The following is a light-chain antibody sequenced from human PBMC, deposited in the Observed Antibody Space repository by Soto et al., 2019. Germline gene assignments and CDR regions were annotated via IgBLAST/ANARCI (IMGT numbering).Light chain of an antibody. CDR3: GADHGSGSNFVKV. CDR2: VDAGGIVG. CDR1: SGYSNYR. J-gene: IGLJ2*01. V-gene: IGLV9-49*03. Sequence: QAVVTQPPSASASLGATVTLTCTLSSGYSNYRVDWYQQRPGKGPRLVMRVDAGGIVGSRADGIPDRFSVMGSGLNRYLIIKNIQEEDESDYHGGADHGSGSNFVKVFGGGTKLTVL.